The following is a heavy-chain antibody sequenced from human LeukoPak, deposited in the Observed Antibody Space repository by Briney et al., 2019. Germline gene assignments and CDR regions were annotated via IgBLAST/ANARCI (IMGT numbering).Heavy chain of an antibody. V-gene: IGHV1-18*01. Sequence: ASVKVSCKASGYTFTSYGISWVRQAPGQGLEWMGWISAYNGNTNYAQKLQGRVTMTRNTSISTAYMELSSLRSEDTAVYYCAKAAAGRSGFDYWGQGTLVTVSS. CDR2: ISAYNGNT. D-gene: IGHD6-13*01. CDR3: AKAAAGRSGFDY. J-gene: IGHJ4*02. CDR1: GYTFTSYG.